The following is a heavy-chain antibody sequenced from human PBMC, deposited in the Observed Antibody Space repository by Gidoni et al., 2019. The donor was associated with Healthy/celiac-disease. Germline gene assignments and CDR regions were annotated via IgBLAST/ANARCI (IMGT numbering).Heavy chain of an antibody. V-gene: IGHV5-10-1*03. CDR2: IDPSDSYT. Sequence: EVQLVQSGAEVKKPGESLRISCKGSGYSFTSYWISWVRQMPGKGLEWMGRIDPSDSYTNYSPSFQGHVTISADKSISTAYLQWSSLKASDTAMYYCAREGYSSSLGYNYYYYMDVWGKGTTVTVSS. J-gene: IGHJ6*03. CDR1: GYSFTSYW. CDR3: AREGYSSSLGYNYYYYMDV. D-gene: IGHD6-13*01.